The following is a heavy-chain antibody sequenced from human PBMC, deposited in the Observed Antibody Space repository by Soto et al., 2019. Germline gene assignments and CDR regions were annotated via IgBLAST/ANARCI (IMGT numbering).Heavy chain of an antibody. CDR1: GYTFTGYY. CDR2: INPNSGGT. D-gene: IGHD6-13*01. V-gene: IGHV1-2*02. J-gene: IGHJ3*02. Sequence: GASVKVSCKASGYTFTGYYMHWVRQAPGQGLEWMGWINPNSGGTNYAQKFQGRVTMTRDTYISTAYMELSRLRSDDTAVYYCARPTYRYSSSWYGEPDAFDIWGQGTMVTVSS. CDR3: ARPTYRYSSSWYGEPDAFDI.